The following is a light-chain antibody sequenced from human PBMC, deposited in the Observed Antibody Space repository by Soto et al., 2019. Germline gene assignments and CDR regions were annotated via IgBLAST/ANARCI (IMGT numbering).Light chain of an antibody. V-gene: IGLV2-11*01. CDR3: CSYAGSYTGV. CDR2: DVS. Sequence: QSVLTQPRSVSGSPGQSVTISCTGTSSDVGGYNYVSWYQQHPGKAPKLMIHDVSKRPSGVPDRFSGSKSGNTASLTISGLQAEDEADYYGCSYAGSYTGVFGTGTKVTVL. J-gene: IGLJ1*01. CDR1: SSDVGGYNY.